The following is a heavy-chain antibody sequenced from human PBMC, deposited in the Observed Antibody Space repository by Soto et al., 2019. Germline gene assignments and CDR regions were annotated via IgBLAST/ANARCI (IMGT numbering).Heavy chain of an antibody. CDR2: VSGGSGVT. CDR1: GFSFSTYG. D-gene: IGHD1-1*01. V-gene: IGHV3-23*01. CDR3: TRWNGYGDL. Sequence: EMQLLESGGGLVQPGGSLRLSCVVSGFSFSTYGVTWGRQAPGKGLEWVCGVSGGSGVTHYTDSVKGRFTISGDDSKNTVYLQMHSLRGEDTAVYYCTRWNGYGDLWGQGTLVALSS. J-gene: IGHJ5*02.